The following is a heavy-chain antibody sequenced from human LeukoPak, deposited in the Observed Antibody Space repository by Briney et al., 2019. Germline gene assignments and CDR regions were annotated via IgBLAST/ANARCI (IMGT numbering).Heavy chain of an antibody. V-gene: IGHV3-7*03. CDR1: GFTFSGFW. D-gene: IGHD2-21*01. CDR2: INSDGSER. Sequence: GGSLRLSCAVSGFTFSGFWMSWSRQAPGKGLEWVASINSDGSERYYADVVKGRFTISRDNSKNTLYLQMNSLRAEDTAVYYCASGDDAFDIWGQGTMVTVSS. CDR3: ASGDDAFDI. J-gene: IGHJ3*02.